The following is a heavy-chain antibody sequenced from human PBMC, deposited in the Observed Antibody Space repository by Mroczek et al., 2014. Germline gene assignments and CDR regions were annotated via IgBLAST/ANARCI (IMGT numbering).Heavy chain of an antibody. CDR1: GFSLSTSGVG. J-gene: IGHJ4*02. Sequence: QVTLKESGPTLVKPTQTLTLTCTFSGFSLSTSGVGVGWIRQPPGKALEWLALIYWNDDKRYSPSLKSRLTITKDTSKNQVVLTMTNMDPVDTATYYCAHSRAAAGKNLLMLEYYFDYWGQGTLVTVSS. D-gene: IGHD6-13*01. CDR3: AHSRAAAGKNLLMLEYYFDY. CDR2: IYWNDDK. V-gene: IGHV2-5*01.